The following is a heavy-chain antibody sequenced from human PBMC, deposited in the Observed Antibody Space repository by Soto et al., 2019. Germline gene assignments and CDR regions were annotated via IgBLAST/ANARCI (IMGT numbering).Heavy chain of an antibody. V-gene: IGHV1-8*01. D-gene: IGHD1-26*01. CDR3: ARAVGIGVTGLDL. CDR1: GYNFPSSN. J-gene: IGHJ5*02. Sequence: QERLVQSGAELRRPGASVKISCRASGYNFPSSNVNWVRQRSGQGPEWLGWMNAANGNAAFSRDNRGSVTMTRDLSTDTSYLDLGGLSSGDTAMYYCARAVGIGVTGLDLWGPGTFVTFS. CDR2: MNAANGNA.